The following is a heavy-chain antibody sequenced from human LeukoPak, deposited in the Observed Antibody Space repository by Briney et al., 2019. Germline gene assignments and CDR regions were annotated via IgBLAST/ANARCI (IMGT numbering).Heavy chain of an antibody. J-gene: IGHJ6*02. CDR2: ICSGGST. CDR1: GFTVSSNY. CDR3: ARDPGYYYGMDV. D-gene: IGHD3-10*01. Sequence: GSLRLSCAASGFTVSSNYMSWVRQAPGKGLEWVSVICSGGSTYYADSVKGRFTISRDNSKNTLYLQMNSLRAEDTAVYYCARDPGYYYGMDVWGQGTTVTVSS. V-gene: IGHV3-66*01.